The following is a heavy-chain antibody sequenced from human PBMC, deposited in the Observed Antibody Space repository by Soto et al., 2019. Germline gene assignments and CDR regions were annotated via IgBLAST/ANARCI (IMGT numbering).Heavy chain of an antibody. CDR1: GYSFTSYW. V-gene: IGHV5-10-1*01. CDR3: ASGLVPAAILPSY. CDR2: IDPSDSYT. Sequence: PGESLKISCKGSGYSFTSYWISWVRQMPGKGLEWMGRIDPSDSYTNYSPSFQGHVTISADKSISTAYLQWSSLKASDTAMYYCASGLVPAAILPSYWGQGTLATVSS. J-gene: IGHJ4*02. D-gene: IGHD2-2*01.